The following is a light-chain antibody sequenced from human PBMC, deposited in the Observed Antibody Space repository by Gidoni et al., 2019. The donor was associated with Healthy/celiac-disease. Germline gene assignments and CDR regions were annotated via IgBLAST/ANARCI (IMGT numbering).Light chain of an antibody. V-gene: IGLV2-11*01. CDR2: EVS. Sequence: QSALTQPRSVSGSPGQSVTISCTGTSSDVGGYTDVSWYQQHPGKAPKLMIYEVSKRPSGVPDRFSGSKSGNTASLTISGLQAEDEADYYCCSYAGSYTLVFGGGTKLTVL. CDR1: SSDVGGYTD. J-gene: IGLJ2*01. CDR3: CSYAGSYTLV.